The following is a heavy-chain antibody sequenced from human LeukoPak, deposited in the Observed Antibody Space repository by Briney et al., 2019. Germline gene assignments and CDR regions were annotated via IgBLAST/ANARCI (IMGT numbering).Heavy chain of an antibody. J-gene: IGHJ4*02. CDR2: SGTGGGT. D-gene: IGHD2-15*01. V-gene: IGHV3-23*01. Sequence: GGSLRPSCSTSGFTFSNYVMSWVRQAPGKGLEWVSTSGTGGGTYYADSVKGRFTISRDNSKNTLYLQMDSLRAEDTAIYYCAKRVTYSIDSWGQGTLVTVSS. CDR3: AKRVTYSIDS. CDR1: GFTFSNYV.